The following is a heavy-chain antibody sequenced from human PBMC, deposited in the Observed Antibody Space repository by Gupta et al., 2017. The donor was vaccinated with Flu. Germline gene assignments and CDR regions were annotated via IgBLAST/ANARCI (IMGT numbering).Heavy chain of an antibody. D-gene: IGHD6-13*01. CDR1: GLTFDDYA. V-gene: IGHV3-9*01. CDR3: VKDRGYTWDAIDF. Sequence: EVQLVESGGGLVQPGRSLRLSCAASGLTFDDYAMPWVRQAPGKGLEWVSGISWNSDTIGYADSVKGRFTLSRDTAKNSLYLQMNSLRPEDTALYYCVKDRGYTWDAIDFWGQGTMVTVSS. J-gene: IGHJ3*01. CDR2: ISWNSDTI.